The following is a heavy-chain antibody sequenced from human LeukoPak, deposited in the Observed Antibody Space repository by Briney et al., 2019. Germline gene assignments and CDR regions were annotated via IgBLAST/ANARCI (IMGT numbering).Heavy chain of an antibody. Sequence: GGSLRLSCAASGFTVSSSYMSWVRQAPGKGLEWVSLIYSGGSTYYADSVKGRFTISRDNSKNTLYLQMNSLRAEDTAVYYCARGLTYCFDHWGHGTLVTVSS. CDR2: IYSGGST. V-gene: IGHV3-53*01. J-gene: IGHJ4*01. D-gene: IGHD3-16*01. CDR1: GFTVSSSY. CDR3: ARGLTYCFDH.